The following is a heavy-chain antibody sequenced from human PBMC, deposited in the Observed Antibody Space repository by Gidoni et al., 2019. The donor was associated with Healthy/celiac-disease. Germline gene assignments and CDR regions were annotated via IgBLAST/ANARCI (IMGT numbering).Heavy chain of an antibody. J-gene: IGHJ5*02. D-gene: IGHD1-26*01. CDR3: ARLPMSGSYSDWFDP. V-gene: IGHV5-51*01. CDR2: IYPGDSDT. CDR1: GYSFTSYC. Sequence: EVQLVQSEAEVKKPGESLKISCKGSGYSFTSYCIGWVRHMPGKGLEWMGCIYPGDSDTRYSPSFQGQVTISADKSISTAYLQWSSLKASDTAMYYCARLPMSGSYSDWFDPWGQGTLVTVSS.